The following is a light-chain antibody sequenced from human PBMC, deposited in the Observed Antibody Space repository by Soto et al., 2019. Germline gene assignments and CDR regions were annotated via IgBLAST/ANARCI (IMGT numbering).Light chain of an antibody. Sequence: QSVLTQPPSLSGAPGQRVTISCTGSRSNIGAGYDVHWYQHLPGTAPKVLIFDNSNRPSGVPDRFSGSKSGTSASLAITGLQAEDEAVYYCHSDDVSLRGPAFGGGTKLTVL. CDR3: HSDDVSLRGPA. CDR2: DNS. J-gene: IGLJ2*01. V-gene: IGLV1-40*01. CDR1: RSNIGAGYD.